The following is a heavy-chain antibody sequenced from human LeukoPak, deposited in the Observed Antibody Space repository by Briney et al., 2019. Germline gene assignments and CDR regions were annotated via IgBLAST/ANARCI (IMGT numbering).Heavy chain of an antibody. CDR2: ISAYNGNT. CDR1: GYTFTSYG. Sequence: ASVKVSCKASGYTFTSYGISWVRQAPGQGLERMGWISAYNGNTNYAQKLQGRVTMTTAPSTSTAYMELRSLRSDDTAVYYCARVDQAAMWGTWGYYYYMDVWGKGTTVTVSS. V-gene: IGHV1-18*01. CDR3: ARVDQAAMWGTWGYYYYMDV. D-gene: IGHD2-2*01. J-gene: IGHJ6*03.